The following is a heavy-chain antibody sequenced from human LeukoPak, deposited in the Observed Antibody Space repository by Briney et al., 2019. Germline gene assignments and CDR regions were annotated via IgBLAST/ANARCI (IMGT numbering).Heavy chain of an antibody. CDR3: AKEKRIMITFGGVIPFDY. Sequence: GGSLRLSCAASGFTFSSYAMSWVRQAPGKGLEWVSAISGSGGSTYYADSVKGRFTISRDNSKNTLYLQMNSLRAEDTAVYYCAKEKRIMITFGGVIPFDYWGQGTLVTVSS. J-gene: IGHJ4*02. V-gene: IGHV3-23*01. CDR2: ISGSGGST. D-gene: IGHD3-16*01. CDR1: GFTFSSYA.